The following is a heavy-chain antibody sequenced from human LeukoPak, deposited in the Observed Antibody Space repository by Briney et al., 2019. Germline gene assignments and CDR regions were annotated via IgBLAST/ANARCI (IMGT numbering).Heavy chain of an antibody. CDR1: GFTFSDYY. Sequence: GRSLRLSCAPSGFTFSDYYMSWIRQAPGKGLEWVSYISSSGSTIYYADSVKGRFTISRDNAKNSLYLQMNSLRAEDTAVYYCAREISGERTYYFDYWGQGTLVTVSS. CDR3: AREISGERTYYFDY. D-gene: IGHD1-26*01. CDR2: ISSSGSTI. J-gene: IGHJ4*02. V-gene: IGHV3-11*01.